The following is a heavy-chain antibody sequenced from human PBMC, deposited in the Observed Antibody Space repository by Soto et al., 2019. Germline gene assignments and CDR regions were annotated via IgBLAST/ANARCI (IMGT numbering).Heavy chain of an antibody. CDR1: GFSFSTTW. CDR2: ITSDGSSI. J-gene: IGHJ4*02. D-gene: IGHD3-3*01. V-gene: IGHV3-74*01. CDR3: ARDWYYTIDY. Sequence: VGSLRLSCAASGFSFSTTWMHWVRQVPGKGLVWVSRITSDGSSITYADSVKGRFTISRDNAKNTLYLQMNSLRVEDTAVYYCARDWYYTIDYWGQGTPVTVS.